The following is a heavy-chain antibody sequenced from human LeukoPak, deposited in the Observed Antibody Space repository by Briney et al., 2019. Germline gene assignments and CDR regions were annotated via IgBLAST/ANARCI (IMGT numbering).Heavy chain of an antibody. CDR2: IKQDGSEK. D-gene: IGHD3-22*01. Sequence: GGSLRLSCAASGFTFSSYWMSWVRQAPGKGLEWVANIKQDGSEKYYVDSVKGRFTISRDNAKNSLYLQMNSLRAEDTAVYYCARERGWLWGEAYSSNYYGMDVGGKGTTVPASS. J-gene: IGHJ6*04. CDR3: ARERGWLWGEAYSSNYYGMDV. CDR1: GFTFSSYW. V-gene: IGHV3-7*01.